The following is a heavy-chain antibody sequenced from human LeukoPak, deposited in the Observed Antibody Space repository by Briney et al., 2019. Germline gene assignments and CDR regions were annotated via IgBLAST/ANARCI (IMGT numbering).Heavy chain of an antibody. CDR3: VRDCGFHTFDY. CDR2: IKEDGSEK. Sequence: PGESLRLSCAASGFTFSNYWMTWVRQAPGKGLEYVVNIKEDGSEKYYVDSVKGRFTISRDNAKNSLYLQMSSLRGDDTAVYYCVRDCGFHTFDYWGQGTLVTVSS. V-gene: IGHV3-7*05. D-gene: IGHD2-21*01. J-gene: IGHJ4*02. CDR1: GFTFSNYW.